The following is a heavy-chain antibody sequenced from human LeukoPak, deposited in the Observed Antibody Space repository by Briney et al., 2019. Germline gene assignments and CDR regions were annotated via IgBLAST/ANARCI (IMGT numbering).Heavy chain of an antibody. J-gene: IGHJ3*02. CDR2: INHSGST. Sequence: SETLSLTRTVSGGSISSYYWSWIRQPPGKGLEWIGEINHSGSTNYNPSLKSRVTISVDTSKNQFSLKLSSVTAADTAVYYCARGWLVKQDAFDIWGQGTMVTVSS. D-gene: IGHD6-19*01. CDR1: GGSISSYY. CDR3: ARGWLVKQDAFDI. V-gene: IGHV4-34*01.